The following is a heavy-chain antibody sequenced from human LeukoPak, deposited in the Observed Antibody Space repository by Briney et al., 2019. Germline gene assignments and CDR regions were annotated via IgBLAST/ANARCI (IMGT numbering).Heavy chain of an antibody. CDR2: IFGSGGSA. J-gene: IGHJ4*02. Sequence: GGSLRLSCDASGFTFGSYAMYWVRPAPGKGLEWVAGIFGSGGSALYADSAKGRFTISRDNSKNTVYLQINSLRAEDTAVYYCGKTTTGYSSGQKPAWPVDYWGQGTLVTVSS. CDR1: GFTFGSYA. V-gene: IGHV3-23*01. CDR3: GKTTTGYSSGQKPAWPVDY. D-gene: IGHD6-19*01.